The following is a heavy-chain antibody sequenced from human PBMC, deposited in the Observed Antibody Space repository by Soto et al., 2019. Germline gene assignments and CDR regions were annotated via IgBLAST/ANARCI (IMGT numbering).Heavy chain of an antibody. Sequence: QVQLVQTGAEVKKPGSSVRVSCKIFGASLYNITVSWVRQAPGLGLQWMGRVNPVLGTANYAQEFQGRVRLSADRSTNTAYMDMTSLTPDDTAIYYCVRLPLDSWGQGTLVAVSS. CDR2: VNPVLGTA. CDR3: VRLPLDS. V-gene: IGHV1-69*08. CDR1: GASLYNIT. J-gene: IGHJ4*02.